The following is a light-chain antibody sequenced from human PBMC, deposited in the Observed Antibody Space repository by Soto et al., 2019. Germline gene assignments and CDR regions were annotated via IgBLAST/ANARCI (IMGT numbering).Light chain of an antibody. CDR1: QSISSY. V-gene: IGKV1-39*01. Sequence: DIQMTQSPSSLSASVGDRVTITCRASQSISSYLNWYQQKPGKAPKLLIYAASSLQSGVPSRFSGCASGTDFTLTISGLQPEDVATYYCQQSYSTPWTFGQGTKVEIK. J-gene: IGKJ1*01. CDR2: AAS. CDR3: QQSYSTPWT.